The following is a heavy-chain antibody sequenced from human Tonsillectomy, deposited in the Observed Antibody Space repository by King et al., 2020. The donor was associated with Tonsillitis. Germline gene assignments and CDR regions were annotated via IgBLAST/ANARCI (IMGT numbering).Heavy chain of an antibody. CDR1: GGSISNTRYY. Sequence: QLQESGPGRVKPSETLSLTCTVSGGSISNTRYYWGWIRQPPGKGLEWIGSIYYTGRTYDSPSLKSRVTISVDTAKNQFSLKLNSVTAADTAVYYCARHYYFGSGSYYLYYFDYWGQGTLVTVPT. V-gene: IGHV4-39*07. CDR2: IYYTGRT. CDR3: ARHYYFGSGSYYLYYFDY. D-gene: IGHD3-10*01. J-gene: IGHJ4*02.